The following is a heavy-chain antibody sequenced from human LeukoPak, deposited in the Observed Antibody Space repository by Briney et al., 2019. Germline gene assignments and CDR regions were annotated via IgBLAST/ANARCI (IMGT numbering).Heavy chain of an antibody. V-gene: IGHV3-7*03. Sequence: PGGSLRLSCAASGFTFSSYWMSWVRQAPGKGLEWVANIKQDGSEKYYVDSVKGRFTISRDNAKNSLYLQMNSLRAEDAAVYYRAREDTAMVKYYYGMDVWGKGTTVTVSS. CDR3: AREDTAMVKYYYGMDV. CDR1: GFTFSSYW. J-gene: IGHJ6*04. CDR2: IKQDGSEK. D-gene: IGHD5-18*01.